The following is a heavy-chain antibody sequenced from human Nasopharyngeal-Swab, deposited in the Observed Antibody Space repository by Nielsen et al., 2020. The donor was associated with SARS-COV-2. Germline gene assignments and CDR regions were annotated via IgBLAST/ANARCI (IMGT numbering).Heavy chain of an antibody. D-gene: IGHD2-2*01. Sequence: SETLSLTCAVYGGSFRGYYWSWIRQPPGKGLEWIGEINHSGSTNYNPSLKSRVTISVDTSKNQFSLKLSSVTAADTAVYYCARERQLPQYYYYYYYMDVWGKGTTVTVSS. J-gene: IGHJ6*03. CDR1: GGSFRGYY. CDR2: INHSGST. CDR3: ARERQLPQYYYYYYYMDV. V-gene: IGHV4-34*01.